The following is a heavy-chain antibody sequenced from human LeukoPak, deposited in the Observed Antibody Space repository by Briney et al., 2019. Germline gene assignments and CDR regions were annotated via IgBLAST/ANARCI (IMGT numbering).Heavy chain of an antibody. CDR1: GFTFSSYA. J-gene: IGHJ4*02. CDR3: ATPRGLRFDY. CDR2: ISYDGSNK. V-gene: IGHV3-30*04. Sequence: PGRSLRLSCAASGFTFSSYAMHWVRQAPGKGLEWVAVISYDGSNKYYADSVKGRFTISRDDPKNTLYLQMNSLKTEDTAVYYCATPRGLRFDYWGQGTLVTVSS. D-gene: IGHD3/OR15-3a*01.